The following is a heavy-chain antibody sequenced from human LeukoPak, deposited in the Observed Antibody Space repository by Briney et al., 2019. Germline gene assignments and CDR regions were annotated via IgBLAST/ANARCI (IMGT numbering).Heavy chain of an antibody. V-gene: IGHV1-18*01. CDR2: ISAYNGNT. Sequence: ASVKVSCKASGYTFTNYYIHWVRQAPGQGLEWMGWISAYNGNTNYAQKLQGRVTMTTDTSTSTAYMELRSLRSDDTAVYYCATSPQLGDAFDIWGQGTLVTVSS. D-gene: IGHD1-1*01. CDR3: ATSPQLGDAFDI. CDR1: GYTFTNYY. J-gene: IGHJ4*02.